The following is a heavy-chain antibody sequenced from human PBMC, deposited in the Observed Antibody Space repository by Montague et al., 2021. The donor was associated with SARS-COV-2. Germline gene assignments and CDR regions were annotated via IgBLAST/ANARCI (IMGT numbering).Heavy chain of an antibody. V-gene: IGHV3-30-3*01. Sequence: QPGRSLRLSCAASGFTFSSYAMHWVRQAPGKGLEWVAVISYDGSNKYYADSVKGRFTISRDNSKNTLYLQMNSLRAEDTAVYYCARDILDYGMDVWGQGTTVTVSS. J-gene: IGHJ6*02. CDR2: ISYDGSNK. CDR1: GFTFSSYA. D-gene: IGHD3-9*01. CDR3: ARDILDYGMDV.